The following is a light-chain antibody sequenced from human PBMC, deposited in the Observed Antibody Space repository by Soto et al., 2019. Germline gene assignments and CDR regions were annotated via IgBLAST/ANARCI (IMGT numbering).Light chain of an antibody. CDR2: RNN. CDR3: AAWDDSLSAFYV. J-gene: IGLJ1*01. Sequence: QSVLTQPPSASGTPGQRVTLSCSGSSSNIGSNYVYWYQQLPGTAPKLLIYRNNQRPSGVPDRFSGSKSGTSASLAISGLRSEDEADYYCAAWDDSLSAFYVFGTGTKVTV. V-gene: IGLV1-47*01. CDR1: SSNIGSNY.